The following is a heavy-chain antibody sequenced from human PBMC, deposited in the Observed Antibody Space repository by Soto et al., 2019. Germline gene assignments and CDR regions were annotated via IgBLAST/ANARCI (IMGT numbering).Heavy chain of an antibody. J-gene: IGHJ4*02. CDR1: GGSISSGGYY. D-gene: IGHD6-13*01. CDR3: ARVLAAADPHFDY. CDR2: IYYSGST. V-gene: IGHV4-31*03. Sequence: PSETLSLTCTVSGGSISSGGYYWSWIRQHPGKGLEWIGYIYYSGSTYYSPSLKSRVTISVDTSKNQFSLKLSSVTAADTAVYYCARVLAAADPHFDYWGQGTLVTVS.